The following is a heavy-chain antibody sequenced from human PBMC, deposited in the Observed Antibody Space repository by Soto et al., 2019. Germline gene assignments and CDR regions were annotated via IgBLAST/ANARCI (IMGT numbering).Heavy chain of an antibody. J-gene: IGHJ6*02. Sequence: QITLKESGPALVKPIQPLTLTCTFSGFSLNTYGVGVGWIRQPPGKTLEWHALIYWDDDQRYSPSLKSRLTLNKDPTKCQVVLTMTNMDPVDTATYYCARSSPDQGYFYGVEVWGQGTTVTVSS. V-gene: IGHV2-5*02. CDR1: GFSLNTYGVG. CDR2: IYWDDDQ. D-gene: IGHD2-21*01. CDR3: ARSSPDQGYFYGVEV.